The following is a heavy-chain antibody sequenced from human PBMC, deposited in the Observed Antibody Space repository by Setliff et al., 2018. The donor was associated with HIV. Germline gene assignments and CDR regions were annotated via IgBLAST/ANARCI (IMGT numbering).Heavy chain of an antibody. CDR1: GVSVSSGGYY. Sequence: PSETLSLTCTVSGVSVSSGGYYWSWIRQHPGKGLEWIGYVYYTGTSYFNPSLKSRITISVDTSKNHFSLKLGSVTAADTAVYYCARGGALTMAPAGCFDSWGQGILVTVSS. CDR2: VYYTGTS. J-gene: IGHJ4*02. CDR3: ARGGALTMAPAGCFDS. V-gene: IGHV4-31*03. D-gene: IGHD3-10*01.